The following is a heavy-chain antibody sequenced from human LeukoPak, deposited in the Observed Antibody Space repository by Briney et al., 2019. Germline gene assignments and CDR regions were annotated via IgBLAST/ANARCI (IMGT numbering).Heavy chain of an antibody. CDR3: ARGGSPPEALGDTFDI. V-gene: IGHV3-74*01. CDR1: GFTFSHYW. D-gene: IGHD1-26*01. CDR2: ISSGGSST. Sequence: GGSLRLSCAACGFTFSHYWMHWVRQGPGKGLVWVSRISSGGSSTRYGDSVKGRFTMSRDNAKNTLYLQMNRLRAEDTAVYYCARGGSPPEALGDTFDIWGQGTMVTVSS. J-gene: IGHJ3*02.